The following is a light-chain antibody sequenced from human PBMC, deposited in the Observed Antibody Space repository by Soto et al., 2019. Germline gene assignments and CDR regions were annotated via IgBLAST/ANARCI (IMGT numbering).Light chain of an antibody. J-gene: IGKJ1*01. V-gene: IGKV1-5*03. CDR3: QQYKDYSWT. Sequence: IQMTQSPSTLSASVGDRVAITCRASQRIGIWLAWYQQKPGKAPRFLIYEASTLESGVPSRFSGSGSGTEFTLTISSLQPEDFGTYYCQQYKDYSWTFGQGTKVEIK. CDR1: QRIGIW. CDR2: EAS.